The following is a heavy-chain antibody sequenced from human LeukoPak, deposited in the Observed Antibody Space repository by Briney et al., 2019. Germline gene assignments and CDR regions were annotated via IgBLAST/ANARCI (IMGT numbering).Heavy chain of an antibody. CDR3: ARQGYDSGFDY. J-gene: IGHJ4*01. D-gene: IGHD3-16*01. CDR2: LFSGGAT. Sequence: TGGSLRLSCAASGFSFSRYYMSWVRQPPGKGLEWVSVLFSGGATYYAESVKDRFSISRDNSSETLFLQMNSLRADDTAVYCCARQGYDSGFDYWGHGTKVTVSS. CDR1: GFSFSRYY. V-gene: IGHV3-66*04.